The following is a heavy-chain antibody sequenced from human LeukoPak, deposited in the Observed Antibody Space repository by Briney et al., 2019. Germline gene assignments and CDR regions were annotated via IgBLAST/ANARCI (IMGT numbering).Heavy chain of an antibody. CDR1: GGSISSSSYY. Sequence: PSETLSLTCTVSGGSISSSSYYWGWLRQPPGKGLEWIGSIYYSGSTYYNPSLKSRVTISVDTSKNQFSLKLSSVTAADTAVYYCARDEDGYYDILTGYSLFDYWGQGTLVTVSS. V-gene: IGHV4-39*02. D-gene: IGHD3-9*01. J-gene: IGHJ4*02. CDR2: IYYSGST. CDR3: ARDEDGYYDILTGYSLFDY.